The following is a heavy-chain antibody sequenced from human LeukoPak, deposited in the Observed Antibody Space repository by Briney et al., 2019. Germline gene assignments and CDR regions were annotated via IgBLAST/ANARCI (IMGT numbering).Heavy chain of an antibody. J-gene: IGHJ6*02. CDR3: AKDSYGMDV. V-gene: IGHV3-30-3*01. CDR2: ISYDGTNK. Sequence: PGGSLRLSCAASGFTFSDYAMHWVRQAPGKGLEWVAVISYDGTNKYCADSVKGRFTISRDNTKHTVSLQMNSLRAEDTAVYFCAKDSYGMDVWGQGTTVTVSS. CDR1: GFTFSDYA.